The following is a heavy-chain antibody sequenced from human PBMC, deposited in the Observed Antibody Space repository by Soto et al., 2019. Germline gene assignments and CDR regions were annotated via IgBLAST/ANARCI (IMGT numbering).Heavy chain of an antibody. CDR3: AKNQGVELVPLATVDWFDP. CDR1: GFIFENYG. D-gene: IGHD1-26*01. J-gene: IGHJ5*02. CDR2: ISGSGFKK. V-gene: IGHV3-23*01. Sequence: LRLSCAASGFIFENYGMSWVRQAPGKGLEWISSISGSGFKKYYADSVKGRFTISRDNSKSTVYLELNNLSAEDTAVYHCAKNQGVELVPLATVDWFDPWGQGSVVTVSS.